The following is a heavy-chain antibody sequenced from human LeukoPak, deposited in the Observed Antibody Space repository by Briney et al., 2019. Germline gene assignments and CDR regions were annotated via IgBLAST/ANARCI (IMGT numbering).Heavy chain of an antibody. V-gene: IGHV4-39*01. CDR2: IYYSGST. CDR3: ARVSARPRAGDNVFDY. CDR1: GGSISSSSYY. Sequence: PSETLSLTCTVSGGSISSSSYYWGWIRQPPGKGLEWIGSIYYSGSTYYNPSLKSRVTISVDTSKNQFSLKLSSVTAADTAVYYCARVSARPRAGDNVFDYWGQGTLVTASS. D-gene: IGHD6-6*01. J-gene: IGHJ4*02.